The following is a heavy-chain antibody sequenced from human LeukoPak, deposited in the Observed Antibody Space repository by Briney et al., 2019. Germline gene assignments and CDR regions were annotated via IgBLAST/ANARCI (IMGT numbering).Heavy chain of an antibody. D-gene: IGHD4-17*01. CDR1: GGSISSDY. Sequence: GTLSLTCTVSGGSISSDYSSWIWQPPGGGRERVGYIYYSRSTNYPPSLPPPSTISVDPSKHPFSLKLSSVTAADPAVYSCASLGTVEYYYYYGMDVWGQGTTVPVSS. CDR3: ASLGTVEYYYYYGMDV. J-gene: IGHJ6*02. V-gene: IGHV4-59*08. CDR2: IYYSRST.